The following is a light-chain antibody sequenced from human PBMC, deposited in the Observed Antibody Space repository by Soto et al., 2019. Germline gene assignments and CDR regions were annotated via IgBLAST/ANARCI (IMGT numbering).Light chain of an antibody. Sequence: EIMMTQSPSTLSVSPGERATLSCGASQSVSSNLAWYQQRPGQAPRLLIYGASTRATGIPARFSGSGSGTEFTLTISSLQSEDFAVYYCQQYNNWPRTFGQGTKVDNK. J-gene: IGKJ1*01. CDR1: QSVSSN. V-gene: IGKV3-15*01. CDR2: GAS. CDR3: QQYNNWPRT.